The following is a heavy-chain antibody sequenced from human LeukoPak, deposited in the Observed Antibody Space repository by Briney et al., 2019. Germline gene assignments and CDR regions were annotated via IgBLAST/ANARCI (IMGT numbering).Heavy chain of an antibody. V-gene: IGHV3-20*04. D-gene: IGHD6-25*01. CDR3: ARSSSDLFNYNYYMDV. CDR2: INWNGGST. CDR1: GFTFDDYG. Sequence: GGSLRLSCAASGFTFDDYGMSWVRQAPGKGLEWVSGINWNGGSTSYADSVKGRFTISRDNAKNSLYLQMNSLRAEDTALYYCARSSSDLFNYNYYMDVWGKGTTVTVSS. J-gene: IGHJ6*03.